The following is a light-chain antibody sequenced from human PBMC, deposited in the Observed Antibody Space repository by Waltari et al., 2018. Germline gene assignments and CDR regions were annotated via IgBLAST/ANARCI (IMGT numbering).Light chain of an antibody. CDR1: SSDVGGYDY. CDR3: SSYTSITPVV. V-gene: IGLV2-14*03. Sequence: QSALTQPASVSGSPGQSITISCTGTSSDVGGYDYVSWYQQHPGKAPKLRIYDVSNRPSGVFISASGSKPGNTASLTISGLQAEDEADYYCSSYTSITPVVFGGGTRLTVL. CDR2: DVS. J-gene: IGLJ2*01.